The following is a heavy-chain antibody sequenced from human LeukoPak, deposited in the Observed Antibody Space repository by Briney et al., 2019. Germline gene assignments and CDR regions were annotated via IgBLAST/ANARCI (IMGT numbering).Heavy chain of an antibody. CDR2: FSASDGSR. CDR1: GFSFSSYG. V-gene: IGHV3-23*01. J-gene: IGHJ4*02. Sequence: PGGSLRLSCAASGFSFSSYGMSWVRQAPGEGLEWVSGFSASDGSRYYADSVKGRFTISRDNSKNTLYLQMNSLKTEDTAVYYCTTDPAFASDYWGQGTLVTVSS. CDR3: TTDPAFASDY.